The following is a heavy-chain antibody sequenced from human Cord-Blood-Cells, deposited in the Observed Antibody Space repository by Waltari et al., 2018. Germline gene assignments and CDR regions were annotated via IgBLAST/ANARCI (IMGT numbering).Heavy chain of an antibody. CDR2: INHSGST. D-gene: IGHD2-2*01. V-gene: IGHV4-34*01. CDR1: GGSFSGYY. CDR3: ARDRARVVPAARRGIGNWFDP. Sequence: QVQLQQWGAGLLKPSETLSLTCAVYGGSFSGYYWSWIRQPPGKGLAWIGEINHSGSTNYNPSLKSRVTISVDTSENQFSLKLSSVTAADTAVYYCARDRARVVPAARRGIGNWFDPWGQGTLVTVSS. J-gene: IGHJ5*02.